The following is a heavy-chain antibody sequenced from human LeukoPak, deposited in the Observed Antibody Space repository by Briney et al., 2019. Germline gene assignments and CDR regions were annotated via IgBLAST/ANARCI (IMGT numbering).Heavy chain of an antibody. CDR1: GGTFSNYA. J-gene: IGHJ4*02. Sequence: ASVKVSCKASGGTFSNYAISWVRLAPGQGLEWMGGIIPIFGTTTHVQKLQGRVTITADESTSTAYMELSSLRSEDTAVYYCATDTVTTNDYGLDYWGQGAQVTVSS. CDR3: ATDTVTTNDYGLDY. CDR2: IIPIFGTT. V-gene: IGHV1-69*13. D-gene: IGHD5-12*01.